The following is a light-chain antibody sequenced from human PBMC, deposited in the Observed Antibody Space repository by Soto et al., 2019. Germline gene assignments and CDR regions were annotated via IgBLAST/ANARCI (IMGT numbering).Light chain of an antibody. J-gene: IGKJ4*01. CDR3: QQRSDWPST. CDR2: DAS. V-gene: IGKV3-11*01. CDR1: QSVSSY. Sequence: EIVLTQSPATLSLSPGERATLSCRASQSVSSYLAWYQQKPGQAPRLLIYDASNRATGIPARFSGSGSGTDFTLTISSLEHDDFAVYYCQQRSDWPSTFGGGTKVQI.